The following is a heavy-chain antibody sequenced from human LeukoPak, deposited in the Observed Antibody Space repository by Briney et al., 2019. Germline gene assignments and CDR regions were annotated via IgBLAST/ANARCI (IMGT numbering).Heavy chain of an antibody. V-gene: IGHV3-74*01. CDR2: MNSDGSAT. J-gene: IGHJ4*02. Sequence: QPGGSLRLSCAASGFSFSNYWMHWVRQAPGKGLVWVTRMNSDGSATYYADSVQGRFPISRDNAKNTLYLQMNSLRAEDTAMYFCAKGPNYFDSWGQGTLVTVSS. CDR1: GFSFSNYW. CDR3: AKGPNYFDS.